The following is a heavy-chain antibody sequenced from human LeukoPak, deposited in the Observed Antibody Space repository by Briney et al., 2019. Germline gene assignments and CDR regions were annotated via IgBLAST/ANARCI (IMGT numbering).Heavy chain of an antibody. CDR2: INLGDSDT. CDR3: ARQVSVDTAVVNYYYYYGMDV. J-gene: IGHJ6*02. Sequence: GESLKISCNGSGYSFTSYWIGWVRQMPGKGLEWMGIINLGDSDTRYSPSFQGQVTISADKSINTAYLQWSSLEASDTAMYYCARQVSVDTAVVNYYYYYGMDVWGQGTTVTVS. D-gene: IGHD5-18*01. V-gene: IGHV5-51*01. CDR1: GYSFTSYW.